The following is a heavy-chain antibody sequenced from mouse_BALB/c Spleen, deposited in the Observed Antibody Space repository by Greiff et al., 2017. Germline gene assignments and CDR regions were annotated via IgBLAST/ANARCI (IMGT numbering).Heavy chain of an antibody. J-gene: IGHJ3*01. V-gene: IGHV5-6-3*01. CDR3: ARDWAGSAWFAY. Sequence: EVQVVESGGGLVQPGGSLKLSCAASGFTFSSYSMSWVRQTPDKRLELVATINSNGGSTYYPDSVKGRFTISRDNAKNTLYLQMSSLKSEDTAMYYGARDWAGSAWFAYWGQGTLGSVSA. CDR1: GFTFSSYS. CDR2: INSNGGST. D-gene: IGHD3-3*01.